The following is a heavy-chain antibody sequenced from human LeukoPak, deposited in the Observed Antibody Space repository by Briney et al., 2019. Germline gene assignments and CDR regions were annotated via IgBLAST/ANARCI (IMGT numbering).Heavy chain of an antibody. V-gene: IGHV1-69*01. J-gene: IGHJ4*02. Sequence: SVKVSCKASGGTFSSYAISWVRQAPGQGLKWMGGIIPIFGTANYAQKFQGRVTITADESTSTAYMELSSLRSEDTAVYYCAGTWFRGRYYFDYWGQGTLVTVSS. D-gene: IGHD3-10*01. CDR1: GGTFSSYA. CDR2: IIPIFGTA. CDR3: AGTWFRGRYYFDY.